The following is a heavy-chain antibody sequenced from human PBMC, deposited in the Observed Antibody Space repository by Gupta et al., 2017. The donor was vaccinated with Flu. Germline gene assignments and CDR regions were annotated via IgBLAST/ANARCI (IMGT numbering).Heavy chain of an antibody. Sequence: EVQLVESGGGLVQPGRSLRLSCAASGFIFDDSAMHWFRQAPGQGLEGVSSISWNSGLIAYAESVKGRFTISRDNAKNSLYLQMNGLRVEDTALYYGGKALVPADDGFEIWGQGTMVSVSS. CDR3: GKALVPADDGFEI. J-gene: IGHJ3*02. V-gene: IGHV3-9*01. CDR1: GFIFDDSA. CDR2: ISWNSGLI. D-gene: IGHD2-2*01.